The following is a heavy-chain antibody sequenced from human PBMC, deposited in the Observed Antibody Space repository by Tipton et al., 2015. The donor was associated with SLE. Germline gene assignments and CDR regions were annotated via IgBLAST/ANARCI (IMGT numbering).Heavy chain of an antibody. CDR3: ARAPGLERSYCYYYSMDV. J-gene: IGHJ6*03. CDR2: INHSGST. CDR1: TGSFSGYY. D-gene: IGHD1-1*01. V-gene: IGHV4-34*01. Sequence: TLSLTCTVYTGSFSGYYWSWIRQPPGKGLEWIGEINHSGSTNYNPSLKSRVTISVDTSKNQFSLRLSSVTAADTAVYYCARAPGLERSYCYYYSMDVWGKGTTVTVSS.